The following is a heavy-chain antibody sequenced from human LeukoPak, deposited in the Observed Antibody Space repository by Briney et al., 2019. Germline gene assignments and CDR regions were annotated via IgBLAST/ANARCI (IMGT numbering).Heavy chain of an antibody. CDR3: ARVLAVVPSSLRFLEWLLEPAGWFDP. CDR2: IIPIFGTA. CDR1: GGTFSSYA. V-gene: IGHV1-69*06. D-gene: IGHD3-3*01. J-gene: IGHJ5*02. Sequence: GASVKVSCKASGGTFSSYAISWVRQAPGQGLEWMGGIIPIFGTANYAQKFQGRVTITADKSTSTAYMELSSLRSEDTAVYYRARVLAVVPSSLRFLEWLLEPAGWFDPWGQGTLVTVSS.